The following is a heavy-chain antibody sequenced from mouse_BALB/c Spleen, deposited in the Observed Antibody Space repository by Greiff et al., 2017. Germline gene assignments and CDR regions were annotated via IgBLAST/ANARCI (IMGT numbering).Heavy chain of an antibody. V-gene: IGHV5-17*02. CDR1: GFTFSSFG. J-gene: IGHJ2*01. Sequence: EVKLVESGGGLVQPGGSRKLSCAASGFTFSSFGMHWVRQAPEKGLEWVAYISSGSSTIYYADTVKGRFTISRDNPKNTLFLQMTSLRSEDTAMYYCARSGGSFFDYWGQGTTLTVSS. CDR3: ARSGGSFFDY. CDR2: ISSGSSTI.